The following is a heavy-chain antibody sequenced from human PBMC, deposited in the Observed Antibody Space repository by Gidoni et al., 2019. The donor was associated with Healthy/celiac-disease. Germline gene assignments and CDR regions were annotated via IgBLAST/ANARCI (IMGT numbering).Heavy chain of an antibody. D-gene: IGHD2-2*01. CDR1: GFTFSRYG. Sequence: QVQLVESGGGVVQPGRSLRLSCAASGFTFSRYGMHWVRQAPGKGLEWVAVIWYDGRNKYHADSVKGRFTISRDNSKNTLYLQMNSLRAEDTAVYYCARGPSKYCSSTSCYPVYYYYGRDVWGQGTTVTVSS. V-gene: IGHV3-33*01. CDR2: IWYDGRNK. J-gene: IGHJ6*02. CDR3: ARGPSKYCSSTSCYPVYYYYGRDV.